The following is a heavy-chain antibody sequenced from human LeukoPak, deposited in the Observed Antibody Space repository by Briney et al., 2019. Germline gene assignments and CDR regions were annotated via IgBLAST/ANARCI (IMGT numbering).Heavy chain of an antibody. CDR1: GASISSSSDY. Sequence: SETLSLTCTVFGASISSSSDYWGWIRQPPGKGLEWIGNIYYSGSTYYNPSLKSRVTISVDTSKNQFSLKLSSVTAADTAVYYCARRKFGSSWRDSWGQGTLVTVSS. D-gene: IGHD6-13*01. CDR3: ARRKFGSSWRDS. CDR2: IYYSGST. V-gene: IGHV4-39*01. J-gene: IGHJ4*02.